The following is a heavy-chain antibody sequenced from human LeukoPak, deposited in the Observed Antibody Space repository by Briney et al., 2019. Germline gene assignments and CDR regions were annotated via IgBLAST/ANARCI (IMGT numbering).Heavy chain of an antibody. Sequence: GPVKVSCKASGYTFSSYGISWVRQAPGQGLEWMGWISTYNGNTNYAQKLQGRVTMTTDTSTSTVYMELRSLRSDDTAVYYCARDYGTGSYFEHWGQGTLVTVTT. CDR3: ARDYGTGSYFEH. CDR2: ISTYNGNT. CDR1: GYTFSSYG. D-gene: IGHD3-10*01. J-gene: IGHJ4*02. V-gene: IGHV1-18*01.